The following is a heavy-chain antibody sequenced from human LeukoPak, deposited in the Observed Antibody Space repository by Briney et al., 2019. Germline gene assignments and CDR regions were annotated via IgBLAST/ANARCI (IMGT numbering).Heavy chain of an antibody. J-gene: IGHJ4*02. CDR3: TTDFLAGWIVRGYYFDY. CDR1: GCTFSNAW. V-gene: IGHV3-15*01. D-gene: IGHD6-19*01. CDR2: IKSKTDGGTT. Sequence: GGSLRLSCAASGCTFSNAWMSWVRQAPGKGLEWVGRIKSKTDGGTTDYAAPVKGRFTISRDDSKNTLYLQMNSLKTEDTAVYYCTTDFLAGWIVRGYYFDYWGQGTLVTVSS.